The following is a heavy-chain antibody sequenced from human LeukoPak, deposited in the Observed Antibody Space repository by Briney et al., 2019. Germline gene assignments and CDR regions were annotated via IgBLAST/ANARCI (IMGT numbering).Heavy chain of an antibody. Sequence: SETLSLTCTVSGGSISSYYWSWIRQPPGKGLEWIGYIYYSGSTNYNPSLKSRVTISVDTSKNQFSLELSSVTAADTAVYYCARHMGSGWYYFDYWGQGTLVTVSS. J-gene: IGHJ4*02. D-gene: IGHD6-19*01. CDR3: ARHMGSGWYYFDY. V-gene: IGHV4-59*08. CDR2: IYYSGST. CDR1: GGSISSYY.